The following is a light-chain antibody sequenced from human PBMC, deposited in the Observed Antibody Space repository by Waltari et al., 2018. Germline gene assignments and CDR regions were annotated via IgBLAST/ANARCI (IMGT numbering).Light chain of an antibody. CDR2: LGS. CDR1: QSLLHSNGYNY. Sequence: VLTQPPLSLPGTPGGPAYISCRSSQSLLHSNGYNYLDWYLQKPGQSPQLLIYLGSNRASGVPDRFSGSGSGTDFTLKISRVEAEDVGVYYCMQSLRALWTFGQGTKVEIK. CDR3: MQSLRALWT. J-gene: IGKJ1*01. V-gene: IGKV2-28*01.